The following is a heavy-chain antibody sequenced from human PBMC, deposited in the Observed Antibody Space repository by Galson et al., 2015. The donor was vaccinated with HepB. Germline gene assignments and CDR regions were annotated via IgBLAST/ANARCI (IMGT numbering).Heavy chain of an antibody. CDR2: ISYDGSNK. Sequence: SLRLSCAASGFTFRSYGMLWVRQAPGKGLEWVAVISYDGSNKYYADSVKGRFTISRDNSKNTLYLQMNSLRAEDTAVYYCAKDEDVVVPAAIFLADWGQGTLVTVSS. J-gene: IGHJ4*02. CDR3: AKDEDVVVPAAIFLAD. V-gene: IGHV3-30*18. D-gene: IGHD2-2*01. CDR1: GFTFRSYG.